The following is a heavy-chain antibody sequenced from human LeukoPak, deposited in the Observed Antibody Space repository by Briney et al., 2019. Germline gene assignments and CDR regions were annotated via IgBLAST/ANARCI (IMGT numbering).Heavy chain of an antibody. D-gene: IGHD2-2*01. CDR3: AKDLVVPAATFYFDY. Sequence: GGSLRLSCEASGFTFSSYAMSWVRQAPGKGLEWVSAISGSGGSTYYADSVKGRFTISRDNSKNTLYLQMNSLRAEDTAVYYCAKDLVVPAATFYFDYWGQGTLVTVSS. J-gene: IGHJ4*02. V-gene: IGHV3-23*01. CDR2: ISGSGGST. CDR1: GFTFSSYA.